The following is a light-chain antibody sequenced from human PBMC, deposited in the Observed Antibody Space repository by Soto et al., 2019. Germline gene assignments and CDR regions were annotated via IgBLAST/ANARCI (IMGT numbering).Light chain of an antibody. CDR3: AAWDDSLNGYV. CDR1: RSNIGSNT. Sequence: QALVTQPPSASGTPGQRVTISCSGSRSNIGSNTVNWYQQLPGTAPKLLIYSYNQRPSGVPDRFSGSKSGTSASLAISGLQSEDEADYYCAAWDDSLNGYVFGTGTKLTVL. CDR2: SYN. J-gene: IGLJ1*01. V-gene: IGLV1-44*01.